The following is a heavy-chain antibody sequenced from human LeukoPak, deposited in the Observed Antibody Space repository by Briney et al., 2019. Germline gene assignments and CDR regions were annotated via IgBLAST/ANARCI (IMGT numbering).Heavy chain of an antibody. D-gene: IGHD6-6*01. Sequence: SETLSLTCTVSGGSISGYYWTWIRQCAGKGLEWIGRIYHTGSTHYNPSLMSRVTMSVDKSKNQISLKLRSATAADTAMYYCARESNRLSARSSTYFYYMDVWGKATAVTVSS. CDR3: ARESNRLSARSSTYFYYMDV. CDR1: GGSISGYY. V-gene: IGHV4-4*07. J-gene: IGHJ6*03. CDR2: IYHTGST.